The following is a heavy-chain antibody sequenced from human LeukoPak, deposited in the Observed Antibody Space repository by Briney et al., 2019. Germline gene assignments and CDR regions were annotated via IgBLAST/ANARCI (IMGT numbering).Heavy chain of an antibody. CDR3: ARDRYSGSYYYLDY. J-gene: IGHJ4*02. CDR1: GSSISSGGCY. D-gene: IGHD1-26*01. V-gene: IGHV4-31*03. CDR2: IYYSGGT. Sequence: SETLSLTCTVSGSSISSGGCYWSWIRQHPGKGLEWIGYIYYSGGTYYNPSLKSRVTISVDTSKNQFSLKLSSVTAADTAVYYCARDRYSGSYYYLDYWGQGTLVTVSS.